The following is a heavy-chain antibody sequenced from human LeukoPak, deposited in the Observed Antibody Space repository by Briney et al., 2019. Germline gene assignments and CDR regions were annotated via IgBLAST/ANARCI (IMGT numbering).Heavy chain of an antibody. V-gene: IGHV3-33*01. J-gene: IGHJ4*02. D-gene: IGHD1-26*01. CDR2: IWYDGSNK. Sequence: PGGSLRLSCAASGFTFSSHGMHWVRQAPGKGLEWVAVIWYDGSNKYYADSVKGRFTISRDNSKNTLYLQMNSLRAEDTAVYYCARELHQVGAPWPSTSGWGQGTLVTVSS. CDR3: ARELHQVGAPWPSTSG. CDR1: GFTFSSHG.